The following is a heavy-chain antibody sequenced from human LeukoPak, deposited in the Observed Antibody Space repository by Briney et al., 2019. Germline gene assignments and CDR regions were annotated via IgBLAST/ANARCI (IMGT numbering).Heavy chain of an antibody. Sequence: ASVKVSCKASGYTFTSYYMHWVRQAPGQGLEWMGIINPSGGSTSYAQKFQGRVTMTRDMSTSTVYMELSSLRSEDTAVYYCGRGVHVRKYDSNDNSFDPWGQGTLVTVSS. V-gene: IGHV1-46*01. J-gene: IGHJ5*02. D-gene: IGHD3-22*01. CDR1: GYTFTSYY. CDR3: GRGVHVRKYDSNDNSFDP. CDR2: INPSGGST.